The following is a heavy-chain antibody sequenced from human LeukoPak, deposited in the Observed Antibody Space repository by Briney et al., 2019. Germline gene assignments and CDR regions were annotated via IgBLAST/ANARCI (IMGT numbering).Heavy chain of an antibody. CDR2: IYTSGST. D-gene: IGHD1-26*01. CDR3: ARGAHFYSGSYPFDY. CDR1: GGSISSYY. J-gene: IGHJ4*02. Sequence: SETLSLTCTVSGGSISSYYWSWIRQPAGKGLEWIGRIYTSGSTNYNPSLKSRVTMSVDTSENQFSLKLSSVTAADTAVYYCARGAHFYSGSYPFDYWGQGTLVTVSS. V-gene: IGHV4-4*07.